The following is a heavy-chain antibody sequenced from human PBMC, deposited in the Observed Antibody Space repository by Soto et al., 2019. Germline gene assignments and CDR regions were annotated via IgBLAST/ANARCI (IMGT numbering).Heavy chain of an antibody. J-gene: IGHJ5*02. CDR3: ARTTIFQRGWFDP. CDR1: GYSFTDYH. Sequence: ASVKVSCKASGYSFTDYHIHWVRQAPGQRLEWMGWINAGNGNTKYSQKFQGRVTITRDTSASTAYMELSSLRSEDTAVYYCARTTIFQRGWFDPWGQGTLVTVSS. CDR2: INAGNGNT. D-gene: IGHD3-3*01. V-gene: IGHV1-3*01.